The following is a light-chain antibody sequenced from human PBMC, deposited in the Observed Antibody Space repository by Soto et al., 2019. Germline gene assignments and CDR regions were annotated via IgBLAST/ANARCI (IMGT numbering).Light chain of an antibody. J-gene: IGKJ2*01. Sequence: EIVLTQSPGTLSLSPGERATLSCRASQSVSSSYLAWYQQKPGQAPRLLIYGASSRATGIPDRFSGSGSRTDFTSTISRLEPEDFAVYYCQHYGRSLYPLGQGTKLQIK. V-gene: IGKV3-20*01. CDR3: QHYGRSLYP. CDR2: GAS. CDR1: QSVSSSY.